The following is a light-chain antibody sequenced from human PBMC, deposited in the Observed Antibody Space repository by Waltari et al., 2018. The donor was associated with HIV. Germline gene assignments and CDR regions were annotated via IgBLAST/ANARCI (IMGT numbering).Light chain of an antibody. V-gene: IGLV2-8*01. J-gene: IGLJ2*01. CDR3: SSYGDNIRVL. Sequence: SALTQPPSASGSLGQSVTISCTGSSSAIGAYASVSWFQQHPNNAPKLLLYEVSKRPSGVPDRFSGSRSGETAFLSVSGLQPDDTAGYFCSSYGDNIRVLFGGGTNLTVL. CDR1: SSAIGAYAS. CDR2: EVS.